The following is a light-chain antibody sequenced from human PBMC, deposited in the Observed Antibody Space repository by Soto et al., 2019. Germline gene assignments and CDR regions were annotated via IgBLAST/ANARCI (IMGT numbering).Light chain of an antibody. CDR1: QSISSW. CDR3: QPYNSYSF. Sequence: DIQMTQSPSTLSASVGDRVTITCRASQSISSWLAWYQQKPGKAPKLLIYKASSLESGVPSRFSGSGSGTEFTLTISSLQPDDFATYCCQPYNSYSFFGQGTKLEIK. J-gene: IGKJ2*01. V-gene: IGKV1-5*03. CDR2: KAS.